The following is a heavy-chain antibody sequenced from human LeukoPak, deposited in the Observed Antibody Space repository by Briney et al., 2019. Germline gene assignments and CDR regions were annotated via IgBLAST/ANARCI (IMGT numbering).Heavy chain of an antibody. CDR1: GYSFTSYW. V-gene: IGHV5-10-1*01. D-gene: IGHD6-19*01. Sequence: GESLRISCKGSGYSFTSYWITWVRQMPGKGLEWMGRIDPSDSYTNYSPSFQGHVTISADKSISTAYLQWSSLKASDTAKYYCARQEYSSGWYSDWGQGTLVTVSS. CDR3: ARQEYSSGWYSD. CDR2: IDPSDSYT. J-gene: IGHJ4*02.